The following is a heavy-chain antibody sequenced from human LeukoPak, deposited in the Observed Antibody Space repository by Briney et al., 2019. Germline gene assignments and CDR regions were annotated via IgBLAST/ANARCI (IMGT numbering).Heavy chain of an antibody. CDR1: GFTFSSYW. CDR3: ARDPDYYDSNPDY. Sequence: GGSLRLSCAASGFTFSSYWMSWVRQAPGKGLEWVANIKQDGSEKYYVDSVKGRFTISRDNAKNSLYLRMNSLRAEDTAVYYCARDPDYYDSNPDYWGQGTLVTVSS. V-gene: IGHV3-7*01. J-gene: IGHJ4*02. D-gene: IGHD3-22*01. CDR2: IKQDGSEK.